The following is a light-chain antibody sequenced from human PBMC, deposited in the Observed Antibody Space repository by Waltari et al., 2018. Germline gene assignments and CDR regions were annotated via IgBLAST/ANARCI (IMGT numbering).Light chain of an antibody. V-gene: IGKV1-39*01. Sequence: DXXXXQXXXXXSXSVXXRVTXTCRASQSISSYLNWYQQKPGKAPKLLIYAASSLQSGVPSRFSGSGSGTDFTLTISSLQPEDFATYYCQQSYSTPYTFGQGTKLEIK. J-gene: IGKJ2*01. CDR3: QQSYSTPYT. CDR1: QSISSY. CDR2: AAS.